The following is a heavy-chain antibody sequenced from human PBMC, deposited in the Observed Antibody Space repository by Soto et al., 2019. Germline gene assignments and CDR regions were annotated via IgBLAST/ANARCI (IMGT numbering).Heavy chain of an antibody. D-gene: IGHD2-2*01. Sequence: SGGSLRLSCAVSGFTFSNFAMNWVRQAPGKGLEWVSYISRSSSTVHYADSVKGRFTISRDNAKNSLSLQMNNLRAEDTAVYHCATGISTNASDIWGRGTTVTVSS. CDR3: ATGISTNASDI. CDR2: ISRSSSTV. CDR1: GFTFSNFA. J-gene: IGHJ3*02. V-gene: IGHV3-48*01.